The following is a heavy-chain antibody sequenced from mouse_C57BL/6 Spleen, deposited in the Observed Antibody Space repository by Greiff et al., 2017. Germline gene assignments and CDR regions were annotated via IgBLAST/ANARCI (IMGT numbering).Heavy chain of an antibody. D-gene: IGHD2-2*01. CDR1: GYTFTDYY. CDR3: AREGGYDPNYYAMDY. J-gene: IGHJ4*01. CDR2: INPNNGGT. V-gene: IGHV1-26*01. Sequence: EVQLQQSGPELVKPGASVKISCKASGYTFTDYYMNWVKQSHGKSLEWIGDINPNNGGTSYNQKFKGKATLTVDKSSSTAYMELRSLTSEDSAVYYCAREGGYDPNYYAMDYWGQGTSVTVSS.